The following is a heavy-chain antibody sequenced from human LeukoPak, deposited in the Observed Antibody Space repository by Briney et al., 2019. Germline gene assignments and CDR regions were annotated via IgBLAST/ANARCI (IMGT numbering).Heavy chain of an antibody. J-gene: IGHJ5*02. V-gene: IGHV3-13*04. CDR3: VRGGVWGLSSNWLEA. Sequence: PGGSLRLSCAASGFTFSSHDMHWVRQAAGKGLEWVSGFIPAGDRYYAESVKGRFTISRDNGKSSLYLQMNSLRVGDTVVYYCVRGGVWGLSSNWLEAWGQGTLVTVSS. CDR2: FIPAGDR. CDR1: GFTFSSHD. D-gene: IGHD7-27*01.